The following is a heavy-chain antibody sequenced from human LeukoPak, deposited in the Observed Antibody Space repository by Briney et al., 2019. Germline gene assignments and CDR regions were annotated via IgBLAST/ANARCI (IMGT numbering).Heavy chain of an antibody. D-gene: IGHD5-24*01. CDR2: IYYSGST. CDR3: ARAWLQNTYYYYMDV. J-gene: IGHJ6*03. V-gene: IGHV4-39*07. Sequence: SETLSLTCTVSGGSISSSSYYWGWIRQPPGKGLEWIGSIYYSGSTYYNPSLKSRVTISVDTSKNQFSLKLSSVTAADTAVYYCARAWLQNTYYYYMDVWGKGTTVTVSS. CDR1: GGSISSSSYY.